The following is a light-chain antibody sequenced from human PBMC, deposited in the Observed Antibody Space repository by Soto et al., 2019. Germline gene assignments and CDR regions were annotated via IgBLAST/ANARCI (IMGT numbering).Light chain of an antibody. CDR2: GAS. J-gene: IGKJ1*01. CDR1: QSVRNN. V-gene: IGKV3-15*01. Sequence: EIVMTQSPATLSVSPGERATLSCRASQSVRNNLAWYQQKPGQAPRLLIYGASTRATGIPARFSGSGSGTEFTLTISSLQFEDFAVYYCQQYNNWLWTFGQGTKVEIK. CDR3: QQYNNWLWT.